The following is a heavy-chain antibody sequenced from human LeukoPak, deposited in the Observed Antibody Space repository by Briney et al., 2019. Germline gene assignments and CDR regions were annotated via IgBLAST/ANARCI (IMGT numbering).Heavy chain of an antibody. CDR1: GFTFSSYA. D-gene: IGHD1-26*01. J-gene: IGHJ4*02. CDR3: AKGPAYIIVGATTGYFDY. V-gene: IGHV3-23*01. Sequence: GRSLRLSCAASGFTFSSYAMSWVRQAPGKGLEWVSAISGSGGSTYYADSVKGRFTISRDNSKNTLYLQMNSLRAEDTAVYYCAKGPAYIIVGATTGYFDYWGQGTLVTVSS. CDR2: ISGSGGST.